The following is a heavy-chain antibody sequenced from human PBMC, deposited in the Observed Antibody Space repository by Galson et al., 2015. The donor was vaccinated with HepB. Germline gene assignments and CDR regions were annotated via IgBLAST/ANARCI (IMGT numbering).Heavy chain of an antibody. CDR3: ARDSEGVATNH. CDR2: IIPFVDVT. J-gene: IGHJ5*02. V-gene: IGHV1-69*04. CDR1: GGTFSNYA. D-gene: IGHD5-12*01. Sequence: SVKVSCKASGGTFSNYAVNWVRQAPGQGLEWMGRIIPFVDVTNYAQKFQGRVTFSADTSTSTAYMELNTLRFEDTAVYYCARDSEGVATNHWGQGTLVTVSS.